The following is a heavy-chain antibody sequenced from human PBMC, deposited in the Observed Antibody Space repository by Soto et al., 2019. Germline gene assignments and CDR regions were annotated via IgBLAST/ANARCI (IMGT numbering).Heavy chain of an antibody. CDR1: GFIFSSYG. CDR3: AKETYYYRSSGYSICDF. D-gene: IGHD3-22*01. V-gene: IGHV3-30*18. J-gene: IGHJ4*02. Sequence: QVQLVESGGGVVQPERSLRLSCEASGFIFSSYGMHWVRQAPGKGLEWVAVVSHDGSNKKYVASVKGRFTISKDNSKNTLYLQMNSLRAEDTAVYYWAKETYYYRSSGYSICDFWGQGTLATVSS. CDR2: VSHDGSNK.